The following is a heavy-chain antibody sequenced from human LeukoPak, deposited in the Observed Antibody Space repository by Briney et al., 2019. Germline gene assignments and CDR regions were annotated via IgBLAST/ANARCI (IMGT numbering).Heavy chain of an antibody. V-gene: IGHV3-53*01. D-gene: IGHD2-15*01. J-gene: IGHJ4*02. CDR3: ARDRSAEDGDYFDY. CDR1: GFTVSSNY. CDR2: IYSGGST. Sequence: GGSLRLSCAASGFTVSSNYMSWVRQAPGKGLEWVSIIYSGGSTYYADSVKGRFTISRDNSKNTLYLQMNSLRAEDTAVYYCARDRSAEDGDYFDYWGQGTLVTVSS.